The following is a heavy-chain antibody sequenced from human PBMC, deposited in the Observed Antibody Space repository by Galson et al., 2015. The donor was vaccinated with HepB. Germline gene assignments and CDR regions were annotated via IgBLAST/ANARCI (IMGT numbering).Heavy chain of an antibody. V-gene: IGHV3-33*01. CDR3: ARAGIAVAGALDY. CDR1: GFTFSSYG. D-gene: IGHD6-19*01. J-gene: IGHJ4*02. CDR2: IWYDGSNK. Sequence: SLRLSCAASGFTFSSYGMHWVRQAPGKGLEWVAVIWYDGSNKYYADSVKGRFTISRDNSKNTLYLQMNSLRAEDTAVYYCARAGIAVAGALDYWGQGTLVTVSS.